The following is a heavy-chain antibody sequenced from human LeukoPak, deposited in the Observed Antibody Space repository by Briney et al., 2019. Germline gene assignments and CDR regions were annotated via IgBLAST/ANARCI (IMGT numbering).Heavy chain of an antibody. D-gene: IGHD6-13*01. CDR1: GYSFTNYW. V-gene: IGHV5-51*01. J-gene: IGHJ4*02. CDR2: IYPGDSDT. Sequence: GESLKISCRASGYSFTNYWIGWVRQMPGKGLECMGIIYPGDSDTRYSPSFQGQVTISADKSISAAYLHWSSLKASDTAMYYCAKLGAYSSSWYGFFDYWGQGTPVTVSS. CDR3: AKLGAYSSSWYGFFDY.